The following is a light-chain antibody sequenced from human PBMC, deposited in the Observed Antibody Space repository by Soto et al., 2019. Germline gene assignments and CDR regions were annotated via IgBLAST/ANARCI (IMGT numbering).Light chain of an antibody. Sequence: EIVLTQSPGTLSLSPGERATLSCRANQSVSSSYLAWYQQKPAQAPRLLIYGASSRATGIPDRFSGSGSGTDFTLTISRLEPEDFAVYYGQQYGSSPRTFGQGTKVEIK. CDR3: QQYGSSPRT. J-gene: IGKJ1*01. V-gene: IGKV3-20*01. CDR1: QSVSSSY. CDR2: GAS.